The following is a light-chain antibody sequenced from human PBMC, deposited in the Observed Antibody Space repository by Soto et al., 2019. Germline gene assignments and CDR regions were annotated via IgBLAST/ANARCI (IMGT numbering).Light chain of an antibody. Sequence: EVVLTQSPGTLSLSPGERATLSCRASQSVAVNVAWYQQKPGQAPRLLIYDASNRAPGIPARFSGSGSGTYFTLTISSLEPEDFAVYYCQQRFHWPPLSFGGGTRVEIK. V-gene: IGKV3-11*01. CDR2: DAS. J-gene: IGKJ4*01. CDR1: QSVAVN. CDR3: QQRFHWPPLS.